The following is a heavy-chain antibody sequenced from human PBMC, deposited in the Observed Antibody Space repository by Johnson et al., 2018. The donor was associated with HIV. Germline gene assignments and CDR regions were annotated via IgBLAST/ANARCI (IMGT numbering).Heavy chain of an antibody. D-gene: IGHD5-12*01. CDR2: IKQDGSEK. CDR3: ASGDDDGF. V-gene: IGHV3-7*01. Sequence: RQAPGKGLEWVANIKQDGSEKYYVDSVKGRFTISRDNAKDSLYLQMNSLRPDDTAVYYCASGDDDGFWGRGTLVTVSS. J-gene: IGHJ3*01.